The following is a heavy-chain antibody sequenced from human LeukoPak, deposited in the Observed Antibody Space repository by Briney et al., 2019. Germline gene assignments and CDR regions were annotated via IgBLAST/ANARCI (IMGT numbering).Heavy chain of an antibody. J-gene: IGHJ5*02. V-gene: IGHV1-2*02. CDR2: NIPNSGGT. D-gene: IGHD6-19*01. CDR1: GYTLTGFY. CDR3: ARRVTGITVAGTVAGFDP. Sequence: ASVKVSCKASGYTLTGFYIHWVPQAPGQGLEWRGCNIPNSGGTKYAQKFQGRVTMTRDTSISTASMKLSRLRSDDTAVYYCARRVTGITVAGTVAGFDPWGQGTLVTVSS.